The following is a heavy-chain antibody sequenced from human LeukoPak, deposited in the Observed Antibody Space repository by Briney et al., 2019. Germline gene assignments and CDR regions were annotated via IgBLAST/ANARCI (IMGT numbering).Heavy chain of an antibody. V-gene: IGHV4-30-4*01. Sequence: SETLSLTCTVSGGSISSGDYYWSWIRQPPGKGLEWIGYIYYSGSTYYNPSLKSRVTISVDTSKNQFSLKLSSVTAADTAVYYCARTQLYCSSTSCYVNWFDPWGQGTLSPSPQ. CDR1: GGSISSGDYY. J-gene: IGHJ5*02. CDR3: ARTQLYCSSTSCYVNWFDP. CDR2: IYYSGST. D-gene: IGHD2-2*01.